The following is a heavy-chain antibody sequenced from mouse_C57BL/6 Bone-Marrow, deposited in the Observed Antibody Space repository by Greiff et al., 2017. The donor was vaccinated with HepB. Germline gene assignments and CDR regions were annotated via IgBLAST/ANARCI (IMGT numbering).Heavy chain of an antibody. D-gene: IGHD1-1*01. CDR1: GYTFTSYW. V-gene: IGHV1-74*01. CDR3: AATVVPSYYFDY. Sequence: QVHVKQSGAELVKPGASVKVSCKASGYTFTSYWMHWVKQRPGQGLEWIGRIHPSDSDTNYNQKFKGKATLTVDKSSSTAYMQLSSLTSEDSAVYYCAATVVPSYYFDYWGQGTTLTVSS. J-gene: IGHJ2*01. CDR2: IHPSDSDT.